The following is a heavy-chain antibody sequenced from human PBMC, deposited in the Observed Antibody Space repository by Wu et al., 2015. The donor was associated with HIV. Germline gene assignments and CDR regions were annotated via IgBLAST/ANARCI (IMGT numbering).Heavy chain of an antibody. Sequence: QVQLVQSGPEMKKPGSSVKVSCKAPGGTLRNYAISWVRQGPGQGLDWMGRIIPIFNTADYAQTFQGRVTITADESTSTAYMELSSLKSEDTAMYYCARERMADWYCDLWGRGILVTVSS. J-gene: IGHJ2*01. V-gene: IGHV1-69*13. CDR3: ARERMADWYCDL. CDR2: IIPIFNTA. D-gene: IGHD2-8*01. CDR1: GGTLRNYA.